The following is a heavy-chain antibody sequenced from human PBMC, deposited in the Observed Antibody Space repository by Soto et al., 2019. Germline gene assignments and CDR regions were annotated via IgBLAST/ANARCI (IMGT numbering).Heavy chain of an antibody. CDR1: GFTFSSYA. Sequence: EVQLLESGGGLVQPGVSLTLSCAASGFTFSSYAMSWVRQAPGKGLEWVSTIRGTGASTFSADSVKGRFTMSRDNSKNTVYLQINSLGADATDVSYCASQGQRSEVRGVFDCWGQGILVIFSS. D-gene: IGHD3-10*01. CDR2: IRGTGAST. V-gene: IGHV3-23*01. J-gene: IGHJ4*02. CDR3: ASQGQRSEVRGVFDC.